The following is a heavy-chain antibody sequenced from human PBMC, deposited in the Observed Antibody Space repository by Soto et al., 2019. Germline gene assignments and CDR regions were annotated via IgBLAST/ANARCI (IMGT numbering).Heavy chain of an antibody. V-gene: IGHV1-58*01. CDR1: GFTFTSSA. D-gene: IGHD3-16*01. CDR3: AAGVRGRDYYYGMDV. J-gene: IGHJ6*02. CDR2: IVVGSGNT. Sequence: QMQLVQSRPEVKKPGTSVKVSCKASGFTFTSSAVQWVRQARGQRLEWIGWIVVGSGNTNYAQKFQERVTITRDMSTSTAYMELSSLRSEDTAVYYCAAGVRGRDYYYGMDVWGQGTTVTVSS.